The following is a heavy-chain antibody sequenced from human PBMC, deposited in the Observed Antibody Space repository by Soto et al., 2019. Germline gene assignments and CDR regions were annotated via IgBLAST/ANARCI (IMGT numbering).Heavy chain of an antibody. J-gene: IGHJ4*02. V-gene: IGHV3-23*01. CDR1: GFTFSSFG. CDR2: ISGSGDSS. Sequence: PVGSLRLSCTASGFTFSSFGMAWVRQAPGKGLEWVSAISGSGDSSYYADSVKDRFTISRDNPTNTLYLQMNNLRAEDTAVYYCAKVGIGMFSHKHHFDHWGQGTQVTVSS. CDR3: AKVGIGMFSHKHHFDH. D-gene: IGHD2-2*03.